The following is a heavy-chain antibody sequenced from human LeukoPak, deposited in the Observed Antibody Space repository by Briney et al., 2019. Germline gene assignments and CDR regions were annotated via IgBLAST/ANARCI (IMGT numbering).Heavy chain of an antibody. CDR3: VRGCSSTSCYPFDC. CDR2: INYDGST. V-gene: IGHV3-74*01. Sequence: GGSLRLSCAASGFTFSNYWMHWFRQAPGKGLVWVSGINYDGSTNYADSVKGRFTISRDNARNTLYMQMNSLRAEDTAVYYCVRGCSSTSCYPFDCWGQGTLVTVSS. D-gene: IGHD2-2*01. J-gene: IGHJ4*02. CDR1: GFTFSNYW.